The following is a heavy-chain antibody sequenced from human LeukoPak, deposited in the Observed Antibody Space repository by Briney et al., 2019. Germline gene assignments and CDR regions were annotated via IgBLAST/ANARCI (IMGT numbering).Heavy chain of an antibody. CDR2: IHHSGST. CDR1: GGSISSSNW. D-gene: IGHD2-2*02. V-gene: IGHV4-4*02. CDR3: ASNGIVVVPAAIGQFTHDVDYYYGMDV. Sequence: SETLSLTCAVSGGSISSSNWWSWVRQPPRKGLEWSGEIHHSGSTNYNSSLKSRVTISGDKSKDQFSLKLSSATAADSGVYYCASNGIVVVPAAIGQFTHDVDYYYGMDVWGKGTTVTVSS. J-gene: IGHJ6*04.